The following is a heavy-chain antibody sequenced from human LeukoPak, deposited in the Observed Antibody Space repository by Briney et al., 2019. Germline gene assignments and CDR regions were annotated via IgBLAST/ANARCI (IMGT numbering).Heavy chain of an antibody. Sequence: PGGSLRLSCEASGFTFSRYWMNWVRQAPGKGPEWVANIKQDASAKNYVDSVKGRFTISRDNAKNSLYLQMNSLRAEDTAVYYCARDRLKLSGYDAFDIWGQGTMVTVSS. D-gene: IGHD3-22*01. CDR2: IKQDASAK. CDR3: ARDRLKLSGYDAFDI. J-gene: IGHJ3*02. CDR1: GFTFSRYW. V-gene: IGHV3-7*01.